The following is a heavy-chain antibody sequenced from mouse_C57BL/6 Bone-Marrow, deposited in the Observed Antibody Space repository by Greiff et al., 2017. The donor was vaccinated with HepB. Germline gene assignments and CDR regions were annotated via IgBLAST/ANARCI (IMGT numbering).Heavy chain of an antibody. V-gene: IGHV6-3*01. J-gene: IGHJ1*03. CDR2: IRLKSDNYAT. Sequence: EVQVVESGGGLVQPGGSMKLSCVASGFTFSNYWMNWVRQSPEKGLEWVAQIRLKSDNYATHYAESVKGRFTISRDDSKSSVYLQMNNLRAEDTGIYYCTGYGCYVDWYFDVWGTGTTVTVSS. CDR1: GFTFSNYW. CDR3: TGYGCYVDWYFDV. D-gene: IGHD1-1*01.